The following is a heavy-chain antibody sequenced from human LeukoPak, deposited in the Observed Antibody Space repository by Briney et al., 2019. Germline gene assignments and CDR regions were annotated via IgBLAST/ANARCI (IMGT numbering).Heavy chain of an antibody. CDR2: ISTSSSYI. Sequence: PGGSLRLSCAAYGFTFSSYSMNWVRQAPGKGLEWVSFISTSSSYIYYADSVKGRFTISRDNAQNSLYLEMNSLRAEDTAVYYCAKGPIIAAAVNWFDPWGQGTLVTVSS. V-gene: IGHV3-21*01. D-gene: IGHD6-13*01. CDR1: GFTFSSYS. CDR3: AKGPIIAAAVNWFDP. J-gene: IGHJ5*02.